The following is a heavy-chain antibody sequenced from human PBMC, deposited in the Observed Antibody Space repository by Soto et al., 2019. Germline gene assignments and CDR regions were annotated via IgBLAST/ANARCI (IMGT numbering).Heavy chain of an antibody. V-gene: IGHV3-23*01. J-gene: IGHJ5*02. D-gene: IGHD5-12*01. CDR3: AKVSEMATILSGFDP. CDR1: GFTFSNYA. Sequence: EVQLLESGGGLVQPGGSLRLSCVASGFTFSNYAMSWVRQAPGKGLEWVSAISGSRGGTYYADSVKGRFTISRDNSKNTLDLQMNSLRAEDTAVYYCAKVSEMATILSGFDPCGQGTLVTVSS. CDR2: ISGSRGGT.